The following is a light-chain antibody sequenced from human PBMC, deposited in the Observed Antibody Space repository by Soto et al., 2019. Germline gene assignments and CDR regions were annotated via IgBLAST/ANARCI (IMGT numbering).Light chain of an antibody. CDR3: NSYTTSSTYV. CDR2: DVS. V-gene: IGLV2-14*01. Sequence: QSVLTQPASVSGSPGQSITISCTXTSSDVGGYNYVSWYQQHPGKAPKLMIYDVSNRPSGVSNRFSGSKSGNTASLTISGLQAEDEADYYCNSYTTSSTYVFGTGTKVTVL. CDR1: SSDVGGYNY. J-gene: IGLJ1*01.